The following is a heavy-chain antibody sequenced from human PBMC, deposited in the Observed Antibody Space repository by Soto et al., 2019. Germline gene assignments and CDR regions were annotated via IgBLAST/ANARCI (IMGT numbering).Heavy chain of an antibody. V-gene: IGHV3-23*01. CDR2: NSGSGGST. Sequence: GGSLRLSCAASGFNFSSYAMSWVRQAPGKGLEWVSANSGSGGSTYYADSVKCRFTISRDNSKNTLYLQMNSLRAEDTAVYYCAKPSSYSSSWFYYYYCMDVWGQGTTVTVSS. CDR1: GFNFSSYA. D-gene: IGHD6-13*01. J-gene: IGHJ6*02. CDR3: AKPSSYSSSWFYYYYCMDV.